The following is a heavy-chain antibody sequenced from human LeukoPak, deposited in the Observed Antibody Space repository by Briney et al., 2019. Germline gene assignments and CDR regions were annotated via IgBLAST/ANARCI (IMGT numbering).Heavy chain of an antibody. CDR1: GFAFDDYA. CDR2: ISGDGGSI. Sequence: GGSLRLSCAATGFAFDDYAMGSVRQPPGEGLEWVSLISGDGGSIHYADSVKGRFTISRDNSKNSLYLQMDGLRAEDTALYYCTKGAGNSYYLGDSWGQGTLVTVPS. J-gene: IGHJ4*02. CDR3: TKGAGNSYYLGDS. V-gene: IGHV3-43*02. D-gene: IGHD3-10*01.